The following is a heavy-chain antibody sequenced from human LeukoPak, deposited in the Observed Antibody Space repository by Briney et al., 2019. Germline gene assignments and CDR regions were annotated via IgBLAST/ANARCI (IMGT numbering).Heavy chain of an antibody. J-gene: IGHJ4*02. Sequence: PGGSLRLSCAASGFTFSSYNMNWVRRAPGQGLEWISYISSSSSTIYYADSVKGRFTISRDNSKNSLYLQMNSLRDEDTAVYYCARDYYNNSSYYHGGYWGQGTLVTVSS. CDR2: ISSSSSTI. V-gene: IGHV3-48*02. CDR3: ARDYYNNSSYYHGGY. CDR1: GFTFSSYN. D-gene: IGHD3-22*01.